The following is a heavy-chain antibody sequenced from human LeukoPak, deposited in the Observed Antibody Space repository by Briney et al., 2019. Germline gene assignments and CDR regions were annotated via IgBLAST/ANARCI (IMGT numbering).Heavy chain of an antibody. V-gene: IGHV1-2*02. CDR1: GYTFTDYH. J-gene: IGHJ4*02. CDR2: INPKSDHT. Sequence: GASVKVSCKTSGYTFTDYHLHWVRQAPGKGLEWIGWINPKSDHTNYAEKFQGRVTMTRDTSISTVYMDLSRLTSDDTAVYSCARDGGNWYVGYWGQGTLVTVSP. D-gene: IGHD1-1*01. CDR3: ARDGGNWYVGY.